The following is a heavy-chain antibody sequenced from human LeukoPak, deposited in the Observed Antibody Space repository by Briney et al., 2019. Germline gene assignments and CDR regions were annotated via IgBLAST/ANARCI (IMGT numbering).Heavy chain of an antibody. CDR1: GGTFSSYA. CDR2: ISAYNGNT. J-gene: IGHJ4*02. Sequence: GASVKVSCKASGGTFSSYAISWVRQAPGQGLEWMGWISAYNGNTNYAQKLQGRVTMTTDTSTSTAYMELRSLRSDDTAVYYCARGRRIAAAGNFDYWGQGTLVTVSS. V-gene: IGHV1-18*01. D-gene: IGHD6-13*01. CDR3: ARGRRIAAAGNFDY.